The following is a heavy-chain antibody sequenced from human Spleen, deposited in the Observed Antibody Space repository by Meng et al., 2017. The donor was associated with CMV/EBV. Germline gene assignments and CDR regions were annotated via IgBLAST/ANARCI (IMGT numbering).Heavy chain of an antibody. CDR3: ARGMEGIVPAIGSVAGILGWFDP. D-gene: IGHD5-12*01. V-gene: IGHV1-2*02. CDR2: INPNNGAT. J-gene: IGHJ5*02. CDR1: GYTFTSYG. Sequence: ASVKVSCKASGYTFTSYGISWVRQAPGQGLEWMGWINPNNGATSYAQKFQGRVTMTRDTSISTAYMELSRLRSDDTAVYYCARGMEGIVPAIGSVAGILGWFDPWGQGTLVTVSS.